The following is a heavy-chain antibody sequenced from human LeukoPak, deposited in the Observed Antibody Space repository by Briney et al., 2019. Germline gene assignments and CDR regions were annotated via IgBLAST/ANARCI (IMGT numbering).Heavy chain of an antibody. D-gene: IGHD3-3*01. CDR2: IYYSGST. V-gene: IGHV4-31*03. Sequence: ASETLSLTCTVPGGSISSGGYYWSWIRQHPGKGLEWIGYIYYSGSTYYNPSLKSRVTISVDTSKNQFSLKLSSVTAADTAVYYCARDSYDSVRGYYYGMDVWGQGTTVTVSS. CDR1: GGSISSGGYY. CDR3: ARDSYDSVRGYYYGMDV. J-gene: IGHJ6*02.